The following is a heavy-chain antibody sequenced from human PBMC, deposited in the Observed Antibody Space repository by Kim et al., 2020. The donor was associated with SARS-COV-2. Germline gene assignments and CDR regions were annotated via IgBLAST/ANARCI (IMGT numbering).Heavy chain of an antibody. CDR1: GYTFTSYA. J-gene: IGHJ6*03. D-gene: IGHD6-13*01. V-gene: IGHV7-4-1*02. CDR2: INTNTGNP. CDR3: ARERAAAGHSYYYYMDV. Sequence: ASVKVSCKASGYTFTSYAMNWVRQAPGQGLEWMGWINTNTGNPTYAQGFTGRFVFSLDTSVSTAYLQISSLKAEDTAVYYCARERAAAGHSYYYYMDVWGKGTTVTVYS.